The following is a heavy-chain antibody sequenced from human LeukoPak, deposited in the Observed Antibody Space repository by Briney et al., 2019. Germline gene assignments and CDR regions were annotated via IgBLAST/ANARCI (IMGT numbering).Heavy chain of an antibody. V-gene: IGHV3-21*01. CDR1: GFTFSSYS. CDR2: ISSSSSYM. D-gene: IGHD3-10*01. CDR3: AREITMVRGVDY. J-gene: IGHJ4*02. Sequence: PGGSLRLSCAASGFTFSSYSMNWVRQAPGKGLEWVSTISSSSSYMYYADSVKGRFTISRDNAKNSLYLQMNSLRAEDTAVYYCAREITMVRGVDYWGQGTLVTVSS.